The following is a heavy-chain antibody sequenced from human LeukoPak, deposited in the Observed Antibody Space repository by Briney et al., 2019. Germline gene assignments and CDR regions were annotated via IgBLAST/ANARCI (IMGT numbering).Heavy chain of an antibody. CDR3: TGGHNEFYFKN. D-gene: IGHD3-16*01. Sequence: PGGSLRLSCAVSGFSVSSNCVNWVRQAPGKGFEWVSMIYSSGVPDYADSVKGRFSISRDSSKNTVVLQMNSLRAEDTALYYCTGGHNEFYFKNWGRGTLVTVSS. CDR1: GFSVSSNC. CDR2: IYSSGVP. J-gene: IGHJ4*02. V-gene: IGHV3-53*01.